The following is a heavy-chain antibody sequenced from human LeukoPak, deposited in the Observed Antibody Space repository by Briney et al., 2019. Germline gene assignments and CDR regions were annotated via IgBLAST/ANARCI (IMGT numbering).Heavy chain of an antibody. V-gene: IGHV3-9*01. D-gene: IGHD5-18*01. Sequence: GGSLRLSCAASGFTFDDYAMHWVRQAPGKGLEWVSGISWNSGSIGYADSVKGRFTISRDNAKNSLYLQMNSLRAEDTALYYCAKDLQGGLWLLFDYWGQGTLVTVSS. J-gene: IGHJ4*02. CDR1: GFTFDDYA. CDR3: AKDLQGGLWLLFDY. CDR2: ISWNSGSI.